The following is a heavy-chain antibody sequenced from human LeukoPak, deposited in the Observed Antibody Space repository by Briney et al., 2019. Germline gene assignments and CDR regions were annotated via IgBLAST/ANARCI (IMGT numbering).Heavy chain of an antibody. J-gene: IGHJ4*02. Sequence: GASVKVSCKASGYTFTRYDINWVRQATGQGLEWMGWMNPNSGNTGYAQKFQGRVTMTRDTSISTAYMELSSLRSEDTAVYYCARRPGGYYSFDSWGLGTLVTVSS. D-gene: IGHD5-12*01. CDR1: GYTFTRYD. V-gene: IGHV1-8*01. CDR2: MNPNSGNT. CDR3: ARRPGGYYSFDS.